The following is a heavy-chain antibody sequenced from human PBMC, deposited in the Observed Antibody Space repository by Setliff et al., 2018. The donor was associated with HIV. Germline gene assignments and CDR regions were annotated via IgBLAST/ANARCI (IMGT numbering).Heavy chain of an antibody. CDR3: VRGPQFRPH. J-gene: IGHJ4*02. CDR1: GFTFSSYS. V-gene: IGHV3-48*01. CDR2: ISSSSSSI. Sequence: GESLTISCAASGFTFSSYSMNWVRQAPGKGLEWVSYISSSSSSIYHADSVKGRFTISRDNAKNTLYLQMNRLRAEDTALYYCVRGPQFRPHWGQGTLVTVSS.